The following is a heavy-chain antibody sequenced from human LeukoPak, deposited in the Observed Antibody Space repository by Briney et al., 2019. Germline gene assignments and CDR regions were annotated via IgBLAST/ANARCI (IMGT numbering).Heavy chain of an antibody. V-gene: IGHV1-2*02. J-gene: IGHJ4*02. Sequence: ASVKVSCKASGYTFTGYYMHGVRQAPGQGLEWMGWINPNSGGTNYAQKFQGRVTMTRDTSISTAYMELSRLRSHDTAVYYCARPYYDSSGYYLSEPFDYWGQGTLVPVSS. CDR2: INPNSGGT. CDR1: GYTFTGYY. D-gene: IGHD3-22*01. CDR3: ARPYYDSSGYYLSEPFDY.